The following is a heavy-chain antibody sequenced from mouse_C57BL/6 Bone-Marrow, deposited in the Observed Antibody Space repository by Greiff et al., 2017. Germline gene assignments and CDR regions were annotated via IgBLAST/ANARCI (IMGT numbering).Heavy chain of an antibody. Sequence: VQLKQSGPVLVKPGASVKMSCKASGYTFTDYYMNWVKQSHGKSLEWIGVINPYNGGTSYNQKFKGKATLTVDKSSSTAYMELTSLTSEDSAVYYCARGLYYYGSSYNYWGQGTTLTVSS. CDR2: INPYNGGT. D-gene: IGHD1-1*01. CDR1: GYTFTDYY. CDR3: ARGLYYYGSSYNY. J-gene: IGHJ2*01. V-gene: IGHV1-19*01.